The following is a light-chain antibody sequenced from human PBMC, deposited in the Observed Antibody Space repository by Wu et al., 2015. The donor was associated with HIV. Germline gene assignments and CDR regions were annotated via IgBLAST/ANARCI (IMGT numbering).Light chain of an antibody. V-gene: IGKV3-20*01. CDR3: QQYDRSPYS. Sequence: EIILTQAPNTLSMSPGERATLSSRASQNVGRNLAWYQRKPGRAPRLLIYAASTRVTGIPARFSGSGSGTDFTLTISRLEPEDFAVYYCQQYDRSPYSFGLGDQGWRSN. CDR2: AAS. CDR1: QNVGRN. J-gene: IGKJ2*03.